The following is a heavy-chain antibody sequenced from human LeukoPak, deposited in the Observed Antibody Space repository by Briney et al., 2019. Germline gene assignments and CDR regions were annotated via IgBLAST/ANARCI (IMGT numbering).Heavy chain of an antibody. J-gene: IGHJ6*03. CDR1: GGSTSSYY. CDR2: IYYSGST. CDR3: ARTTEGGYTYNYFYYYYMDV. D-gene: IGHD5-18*01. Sequence: SQTLSLTCTVSGGSTSSYYWSWIRQPPGKGLEWIGYIYYSGSTTYNTSLKRRISISVASATSQFSLKLSSVTAADTAVYYCARTTEGGYTYNYFYYYYMDVWVKGATV. V-gene: IGHV4-59*01.